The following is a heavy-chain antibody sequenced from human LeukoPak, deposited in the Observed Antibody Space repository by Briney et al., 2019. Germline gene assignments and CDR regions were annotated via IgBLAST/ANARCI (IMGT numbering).Heavy chain of an antibody. CDR2: IYYSGST. D-gene: IGHD6-13*01. CDR3: ARDPGIAAAGTGVNWFDP. Sequence: ASETLSLTCTVSGGSISSYYWSWIRQPPVKGLEWIGYIYYSGSTNYNPSLKSRVTISVDTSKNQFSLKLSSVTAADTAVYYCARDPGIAAAGTGVNWFDPWGQGTLVTVSS. V-gene: IGHV4-59*01. J-gene: IGHJ5*02. CDR1: GGSISSYY.